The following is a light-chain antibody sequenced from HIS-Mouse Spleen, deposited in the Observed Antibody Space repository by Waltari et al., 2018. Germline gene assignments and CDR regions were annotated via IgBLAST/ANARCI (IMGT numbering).Light chain of an antibody. V-gene: IGLV3-25*03. CDR3: QSADSSGTYSVV. CDR1: ALPKQY. J-gene: IGLJ2*01. CDR2: KAS. Sequence: SYELTQPPSVSVSPGQTARITCSGDALPKQYASWSQQKPGQAPVLAIYKASGRPSGIPERFSGSSSGTTVTLTISGVQAEDEADYYCQSADSSGTYSVVFGGGTKLTVL.